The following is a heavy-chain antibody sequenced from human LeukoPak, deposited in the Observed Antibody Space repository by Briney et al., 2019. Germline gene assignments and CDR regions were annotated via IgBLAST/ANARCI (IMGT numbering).Heavy chain of an antibody. CDR2: IYSGGST. J-gene: IGHJ5*02. CDR3: ARDLIRGGATSWFDP. Sequence: GGSLRLSCAASGFTVSSNYMSWVRQAPGKGLEWVSVIYSGGSTYYADSVKGRFTISRDNSKNTLYLQMNSLRAEDTAVYYCARDLIRGGATSWFDPWGQGTLVTVSS. CDR1: GFTVSSNY. V-gene: IGHV3-66*02. D-gene: IGHD1-26*01.